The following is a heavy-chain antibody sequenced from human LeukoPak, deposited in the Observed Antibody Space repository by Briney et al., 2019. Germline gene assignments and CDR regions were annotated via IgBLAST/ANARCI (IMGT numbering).Heavy chain of an antibody. CDR1: GYSFTSYW. Sequence: GESLKISCKGSGYSFTSYWIGWVRQAPGQGLEWMGVSNPSGVGTNYAQKFQGRVTMTRDTSTTTVYMELSSLRSEDTAVYYCAREESGGYFDYWGQGTLVTVSS. CDR3: AREESGGYFDY. CDR2: SNPSGVGT. V-gene: IGHV1-46*01. J-gene: IGHJ4*02. D-gene: IGHD2-8*02.